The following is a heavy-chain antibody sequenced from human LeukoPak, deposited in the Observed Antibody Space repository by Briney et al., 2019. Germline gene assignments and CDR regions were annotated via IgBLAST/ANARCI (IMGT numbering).Heavy chain of an antibody. CDR2: IIPIFGTA. CDR3: ARVSHGIEMATITELHPFNWFDP. J-gene: IGHJ5*02. V-gene: IGHV1-69*13. Sequence: GASVKVSCKVSGGTFSSYGISWVRQAPGQGLEWMGGIIPIFGTAKYAQKFQGRVTITADESTSTTYMELSRLRSDDTAVYYCARVSHGIEMATITELHPFNWFDPWGQGTLVTVSS. CDR1: GGTFSSYG. D-gene: IGHD5-24*01.